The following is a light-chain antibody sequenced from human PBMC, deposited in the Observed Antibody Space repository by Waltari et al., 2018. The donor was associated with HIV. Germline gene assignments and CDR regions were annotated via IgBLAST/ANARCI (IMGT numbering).Light chain of an antibody. CDR3: QSSDSSGAYWV. CDR2: KDN. CDR1: TLPRQY. V-gene: IGLV3-25*03. J-gene: IGLJ3*02. Sequence: SFQLTQPPSVSVSPGQTARITCSGETLPRQYVFWYKQRPGQAPVLVIYKDNERPSGIPERFSGSTSGTTVALTISGVQPEDEADYYCQSSDSSGAYWVFGGGTKLTVL.